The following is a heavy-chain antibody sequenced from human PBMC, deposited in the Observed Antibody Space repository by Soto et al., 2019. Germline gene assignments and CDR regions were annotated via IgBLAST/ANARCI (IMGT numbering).Heavy chain of an antibody. CDR2: LKSDGSST. J-gene: IGHJ5*02. CDR3: ARSWGGELVT. CDR1: GFTFSDYW. D-gene: IGHD3-16*01. Sequence: EVQLVESGGGLVQPGGSLRLSCAASGFTFSDYWMHWVRQAPGKGLVWVSRLKSDGSSTSYADSVKGRFTISRDNARSTLFLQMNSLRAEDTAVYYWARSWGGELVTWGLGTLVIVSS. V-gene: IGHV3-74*01.